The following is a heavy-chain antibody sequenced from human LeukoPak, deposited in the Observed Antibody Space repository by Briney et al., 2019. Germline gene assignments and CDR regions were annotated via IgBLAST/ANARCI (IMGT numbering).Heavy chain of an antibody. D-gene: IGHD2-15*01. CDR1: GGTFSSYA. CDR3: ATLDDIVVVVATDDAFDI. CDR2: IIPIFGTA. V-gene: IGHV1-69*01. J-gene: IGHJ3*02. Sequence: SVKVSCKASGGTFSSYAISWVRQAPGQGLEWMGGIIPIFGTANYAQKFQGRVTITADESTSTAYMELSSLRSEDTAVYYCATLDDIVVVVATDDAFDIWGQGTMVTVSS.